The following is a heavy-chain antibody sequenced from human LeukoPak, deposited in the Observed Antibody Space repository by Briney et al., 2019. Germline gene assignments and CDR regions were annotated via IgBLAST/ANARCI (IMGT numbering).Heavy chain of an antibody. CDR1: GGTFSSYA. J-gene: IGHJ4*02. Sequence: SVKVSCKASGGTFSSYAISWVRQAPGQGLEWMGGIIPIFGTANYAQKFQGRVTITADESTSTAYMELSSLRSEDTAVYYCAREGAVADHYFDYWGQGTLVTVSS. CDR2: IIPIFGTA. V-gene: IGHV1-69*13. CDR3: AREGAVADHYFDY. D-gene: IGHD6-19*01.